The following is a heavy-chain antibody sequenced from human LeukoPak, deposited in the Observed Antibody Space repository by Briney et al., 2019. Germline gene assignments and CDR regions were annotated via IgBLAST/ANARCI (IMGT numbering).Heavy chain of an antibody. J-gene: IGHJ5*02. CDR2: FYTSRST. CDR1: GRSISSGSYF. V-gene: IGHV4-61*02. D-gene: IGHD3-3*01. CDR3: ARDNSLEWLFYARDQYNWFDP. Sequence: SDTLSLTCTLSGRSISSGSYFCTWIRQPAGRGLEWFVRFYTSRSTNYHPAAKSRVTRSVDTSKNQFSLKLSSVTAADTAVYYCARDNSLEWLFYARDQYNWFDPWGQGTLVTVSS.